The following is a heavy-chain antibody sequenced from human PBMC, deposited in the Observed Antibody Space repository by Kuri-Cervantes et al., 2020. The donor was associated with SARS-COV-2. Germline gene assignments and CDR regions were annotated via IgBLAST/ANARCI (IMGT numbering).Heavy chain of an antibody. CDR1: GFSFSSHS. CDR2: ISGRSNFI. J-gene: IGHJ4*02. Sequence: GESLKISCVASGFSFSSHSMNWVRQAPGKGLEWVSSISGRSNFIYYADSVKGRFTISRDNAKRSLYLQMNSLKTEDTAVYYCTTLIDYWGQGALVTVSS. V-gene: IGHV3-21*04. CDR3: TTLIDY.